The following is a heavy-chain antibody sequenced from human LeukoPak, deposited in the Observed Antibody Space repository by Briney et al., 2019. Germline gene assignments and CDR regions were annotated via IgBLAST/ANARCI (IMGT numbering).Heavy chain of an antibody. CDR2: IYYSGST. CDR3: ARVLAVAGYIDY. Sequence: SETLSLTCTVSGGSISSYYWSWIRQPPGKGLEWIGYIYYSGSTNYNPSLKSRVTISVDTSKNQFSLKLSSVTAADTAVYYCARVLAVAGYIDYWGQGTLVPVSS. V-gene: IGHV4-59*01. J-gene: IGHJ4*02. CDR1: GGSISSYY. D-gene: IGHD6-19*01.